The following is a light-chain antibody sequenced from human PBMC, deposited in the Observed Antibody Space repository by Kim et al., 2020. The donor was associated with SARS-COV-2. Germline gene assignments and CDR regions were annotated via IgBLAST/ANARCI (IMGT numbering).Light chain of an antibody. Sequence: SSELTQDPAVSVALGQTVRITCQGDSLRRYYASWYQQKPGQAPVLVIYGKNNRLSGIPDRFSGSSSGNTASLTITGAQAEDEADYYCNSRDSSGNHYVFG. J-gene: IGLJ1*01. CDR3: NSRDSSGNHYV. CDR2: GKN. V-gene: IGLV3-19*01. CDR1: SLRRYY.